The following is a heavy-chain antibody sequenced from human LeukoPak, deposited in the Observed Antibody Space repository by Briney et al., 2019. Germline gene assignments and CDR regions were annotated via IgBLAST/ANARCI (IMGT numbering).Heavy chain of an antibody. CDR1: GFTFSSYA. J-gene: IGHJ3*02. Sequence: GGSLRLSCTASGFTFSSYAMSWVRQAPGKGLEWVSAISGSGGSTYYADSVKGRFTISRDNAKNTLYLQMNSLRAEDTAVYYCARDQSRNTNAFDIWGQGTMVTVSS. V-gene: IGHV3-23*01. CDR2: ISGSGGST. D-gene: IGHD1/OR15-1a*01. CDR3: ARDQSRNTNAFDI.